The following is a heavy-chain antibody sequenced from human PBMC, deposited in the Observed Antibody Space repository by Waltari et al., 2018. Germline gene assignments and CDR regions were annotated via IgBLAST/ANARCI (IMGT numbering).Heavy chain of an antibody. J-gene: IGHJ5*02. Sequence: QVQLHQWGAGLLKPSETLSLTCAVSGGPFIDYSWSWIRQPPGKGLEWTGEISHSGVPNYNPTLRSRVTMSVDTIKKRFSLKLTSVTAADTAVYFCARTWGNSPPLGWLDPWGQGTRVTISS. CDR3: ARTWGNSPPLGWLDP. D-gene: IGHD7-27*01. CDR1: GGPFIDYS. CDR2: ISHSGVP. V-gene: IGHV4-34*01.